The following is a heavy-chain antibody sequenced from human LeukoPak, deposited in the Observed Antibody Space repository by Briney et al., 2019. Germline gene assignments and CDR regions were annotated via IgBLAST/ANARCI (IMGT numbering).Heavy chain of an antibody. V-gene: IGHV3-21*01. CDR1: GYTFSDFS. Sequence: MTGGSLRLPCAASGYTFSDFSVNWVRQAPGKGLEWVSSISVRSNYRYYADSVRGRFTISRDDARDSLFLQMNSLRAEDTAVYFCVRLRRNNDRSGYYYYYDYWGQGTLVTVSS. CDR3: VRLRRNNDRSGYYYYYDY. J-gene: IGHJ4*02. CDR2: ISVRSNYR. D-gene: IGHD3-22*01.